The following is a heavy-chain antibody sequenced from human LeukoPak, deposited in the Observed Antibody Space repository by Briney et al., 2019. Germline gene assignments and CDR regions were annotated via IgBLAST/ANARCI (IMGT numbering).Heavy chain of an antibody. Sequence: GGSLRLSCAASGFTFSSYSMNWVRQAPGKGLEWVSSISSSSSYIYYADSVKGRFTISRDNAKNSLYLQMSSLRAEDTAVYYCARDSSGDARYGMDVWGQGTTVTVSS. V-gene: IGHV3-21*01. CDR2: ISSSSSYI. CDR1: GFTFSSYS. CDR3: ARDSSGDARYGMDV. J-gene: IGHJ6*02. D-gene: IGHD6-19*01.